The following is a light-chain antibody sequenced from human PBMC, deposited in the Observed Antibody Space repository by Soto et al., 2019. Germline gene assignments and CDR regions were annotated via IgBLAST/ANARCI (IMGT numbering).Light chain of an antibody. CDR1: ASISSW. CDR3: KQYGA. CDR2: KSS. V-gene: IGKV1-5*03. Sequence: DLHGTQSPPSLSASVGDRVTITCRASASISSWLAWYQQQPGKAPKLLIYKSSILENGVTSRFSGGGSGTDFTLTMSSLQPDDFAPYYCKQYGAFGQGTKVDIK. J-gene: IGKJ1*01.